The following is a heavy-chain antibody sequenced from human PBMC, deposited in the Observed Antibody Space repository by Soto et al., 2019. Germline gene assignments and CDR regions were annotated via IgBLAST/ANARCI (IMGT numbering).Heavy chain of an antibody. J-gene: IGHJ5*02. CDR3: AKSQYSISPLFDP. D-gene: IGHD6-13*01. CDR2: IYYSGNT. CDR1: GGSISSYY. Sequence: PSETLSLTCTVSGGSISSYYWTWIRQPPGKGLEWIGYIYYSGNTNYNPSLKSRVTISLDTSKNQFSLKLRSVTATDTAVYYCAKSQYSISPLFDPWGQGTLVTV. V-gene: IGHV4-59*08.